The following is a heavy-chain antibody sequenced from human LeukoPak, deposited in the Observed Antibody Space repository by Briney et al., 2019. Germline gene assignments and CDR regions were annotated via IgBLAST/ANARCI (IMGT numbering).Heavy chain of an antibody. CDR3: ARVPRSYYYYYYMDV. CDR2: IYYSGST. Sequence: SETLSLTCTVSGGSISSSSYYWGWIRQPPGKGLEWIGSIYYSGSTYYNPSLKSRVTISADTSKNQFSLKLSSVTAVDTAVYYCARVPRSYYYYYYMDVWGKGTTVTVSS. J-gene: IGHJ6*03. CDR1: GGSISSSSYY. V-gene: IGHV4-39*07.